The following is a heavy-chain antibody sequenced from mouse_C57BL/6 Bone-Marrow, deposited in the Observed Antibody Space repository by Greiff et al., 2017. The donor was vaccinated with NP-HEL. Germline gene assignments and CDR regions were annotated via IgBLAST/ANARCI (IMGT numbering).Heavy chain of an antibody. J-gene: IGHJ4*01. CDR2: IAPNSGGT. Sequence: QVQLKQPGAELVKPGASVKLSCKASGYTFTSYWMHWVKQRPGRGLEWIGRIAPNSGGTKYNEKFKGKATLTADKSSSTAYMELRSLTSEDSAVYFCARPLHYYAMDYWGQGTSVTVSS. V-gene: IGHV1-62-3*01. CDR1: GYTFTSYW. CDR3: ARPLHYYAMDY.